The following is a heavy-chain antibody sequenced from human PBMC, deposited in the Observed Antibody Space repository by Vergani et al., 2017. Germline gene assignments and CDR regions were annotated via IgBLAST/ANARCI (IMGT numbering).Heavy chain of an antibody. CDR3: ARQGRYYDSSSFDY. CDR2: IRSKAYGGTT. D-gene: IGHD3-22*01. Sequence: EVQLVESGGGLVQPGRSLRLSCTASGFTFGDYAMSWFRQAPGKGLEWVGFIRSKAYGGTTEYAASVKGRFTISRDDSKSIAYLQMNSLKTEDTAVYYCARQGRYYDSSSFDYWGQGTLVTVSS. V-gene: IGHV3-49*03. J-gene: IGHJ4*02. CDR1: GFTFGDYA.